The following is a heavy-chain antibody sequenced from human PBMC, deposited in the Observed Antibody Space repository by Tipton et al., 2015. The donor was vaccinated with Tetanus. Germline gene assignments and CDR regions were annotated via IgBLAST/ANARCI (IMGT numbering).Heavy chain of an antibody. V-gene: IGHV3-53*01. CDR2: IYSTSTT. Sequence: SLRLSCAASGFTFSSYAMSWVRQAPGKGLEWVSIIYSTSTTYYVDSVKGRFTISRDISKNMVYLQMNSLRAEDTAVYYCARDRAPPSSWYFDLWGPGPLVTVSS. D-gene: IGHD3-10*01. J-gene: IGHJ2*01. CDR3: ARDRAPPSSWYFDL. CDR1: GFTFSSYA.